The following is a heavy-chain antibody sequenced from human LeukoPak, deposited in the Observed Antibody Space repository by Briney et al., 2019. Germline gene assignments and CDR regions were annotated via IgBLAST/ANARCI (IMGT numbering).Heavy chain of an antibody. CDR2: ITRSSSYI. V-gene: IGHV3-21*01. CDR1: GFTFSSYA. CDR3: ATSGSGGNYPLDY. J-gene: IGHJ4*02. D-gene: IGHD1-26*01. Sequence: GGSLRLSCAASGFTFSSYAMNWVRQAPGKGLEWVSSITRSSSYIYYADSVKGRFTISRDNAKNSLFLQVNSLRAEDTTLYYCATSGSGGNYPLDYWGQGTLVTVSS.